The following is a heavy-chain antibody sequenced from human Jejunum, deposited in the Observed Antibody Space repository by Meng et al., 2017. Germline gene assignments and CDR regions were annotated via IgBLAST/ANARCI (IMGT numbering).Heavy chain of an antibody. J-gene: IGHJ4*02. CDR2: RYYSGST. Sequence: QVVVQESGPGLVRPSETLSPTCTVSGGSVSSTNCYWSWIRQPPGKGLEWIGYRYYSGSTNYNPSLKSRVTISVDTSKSQFSLKLFSVTAADTAVYYCAREYCISTTCYFDSWGQGTLVTVSS. CDR1: GGSVSSTNCY. V-gene: IGHV4-61*01. CDR3: AREYCISTTCYFDS. D-gene: IGHD2-2*01.